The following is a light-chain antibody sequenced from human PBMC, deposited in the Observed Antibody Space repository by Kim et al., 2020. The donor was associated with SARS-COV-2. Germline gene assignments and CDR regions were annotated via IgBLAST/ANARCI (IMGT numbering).Light chain of an antibody. Sequence: GQSIALSCTGTSSDVGASKSVSWFQQHPGTAPKLLIYDVSNRPSGVSDRFSDSKSGNTASLTISGLQSEDEADYYCLSYTTTSTYVFGTGTKVTVL. CDR2: DVS. V-gene: IGLV2-14*03. J-gene: IGLJ1*01. CDR3: LSYTTTSTYV. CDR1: SSDVGASKS.